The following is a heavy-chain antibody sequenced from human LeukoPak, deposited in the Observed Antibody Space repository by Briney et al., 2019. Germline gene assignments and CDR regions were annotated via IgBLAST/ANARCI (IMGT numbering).Heavy chain of an antibody. Sequence: ASVKVSCKASGGTFSNYAISCVRQSPGQGLEWRGGIIPIFGTANYAQKFRGRVTITADKSTRTAYMEMSSLRSEDTAVYYCARDNDSEDTPDFDNWGQGTLVTVSS. D-gene: IGHD3-16*01. J-gene: IGHJ4*02. V-gene: IGHV1-69*06. CDR1: GGTFSNYA. CDR2: IIPIFGTA. CDR3: ARDNDSEDTPDFDN.